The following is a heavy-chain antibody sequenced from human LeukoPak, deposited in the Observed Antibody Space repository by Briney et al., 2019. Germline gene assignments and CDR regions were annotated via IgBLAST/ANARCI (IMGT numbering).Heavy chain of an antibody. CDR2: IYYSGST. CDR1: AGSTRGYY. J-gene: IGHJ3*02. Sequence: NPSETLSLTCIVSAGSTRGYYWSWISQPPAKGVEWIGYIYYSGSTKYNPSLKSRVTISVDTSERQFSLKLSSVTAADTAAYYCARHMTVTYDAFDIWGQGTMVTVSS. D-gene: IGHD3-22*01. CDR3: ARHMTVTYDAFDI. V-gene: IGHV4-59*08.